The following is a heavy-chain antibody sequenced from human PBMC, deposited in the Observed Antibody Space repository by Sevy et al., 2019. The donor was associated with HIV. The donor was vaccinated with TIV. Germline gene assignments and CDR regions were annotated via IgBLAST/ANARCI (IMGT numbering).Heavy chain of an antibody. D-gene: IGHD6-13*01. CDR3: ARDGGSSLDWFDP. J-gene: IGHJ5*02. CDR2: TYYRSKWYN. CDR1: GDSVSSNSAA. Sequence: QSQTLSLTCAISGDSVSSNSAACNWIRQSPSRGLEWLGRTYYRSKWYNDYAVSVKSRITINPDTSKNQFSMQLNSVTPTDTAVYYCARDGGSSLDWFDPWGQGTLVTVSS. V-gene: IGHV6-1*01.